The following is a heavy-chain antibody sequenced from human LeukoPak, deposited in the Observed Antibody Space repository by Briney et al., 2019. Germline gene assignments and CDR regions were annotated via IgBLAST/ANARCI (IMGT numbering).Heavy chain of an antibody. Sequence: PSETLSLICTVSGGSISSGDYYWSWIRQPPGKGVEWIGNIYYSGSTYYNPSLKSRVTISVDTSKNQFFLKLSSVTAADTAVYYCARVEIRYYDSSGYFDYWGQGTLVTVSS. D-gene: IGHD3-22*01. CDR1: GGSISSGDYY. CDR3: ARVEIRYYDSSGYFDY. CDR2: IYYSGST. J-gene: IGHJ4*02. V-gene: IGHV4-30-4*01.